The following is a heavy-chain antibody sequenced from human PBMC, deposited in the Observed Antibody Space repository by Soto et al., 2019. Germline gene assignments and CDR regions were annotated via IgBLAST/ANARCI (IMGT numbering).Heavy chain of an antibody. V-gene: IGHV1-3*01. CDR3: ARAFCSGGSCPVDY. CDR2: INAGNGNT. J-gene: IGHJ4*02. Sequence: ASVKVSCKASGYTFTSYAMHWVRQAPGQRLEWMGWINAGNGNTKYSQKFQGRVTITRDTSASTAYMELSSLRSEDTAVYYCARAFCSGGSCPVDYWGQGTLVTVSS. D-gene: IGHD2-15*01. CDR1: GYTFTSYA.